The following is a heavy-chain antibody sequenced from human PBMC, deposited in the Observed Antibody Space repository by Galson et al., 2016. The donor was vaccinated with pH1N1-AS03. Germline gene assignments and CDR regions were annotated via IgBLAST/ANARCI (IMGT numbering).Heavy chain of an antibody. V-gene: IGHV1-18*04. CDR3: ARMHYDGWSGYDYYGLDV. D-gene: IGHD3-3*01. J-gene: IGHJ6*02. CDR2: TSTYDSET. Sequence: SVKVSCKASGYNFSSYGISWVRQAPGRGPEWMGWTSTYDSETYSIERVQGRVTMTTDTSSSTAYMELRSLNSDDPAVYYCARMHYDGWSGYDYYGLDVWGQGTTVTVSS. CDR1: GYNFSSYG.